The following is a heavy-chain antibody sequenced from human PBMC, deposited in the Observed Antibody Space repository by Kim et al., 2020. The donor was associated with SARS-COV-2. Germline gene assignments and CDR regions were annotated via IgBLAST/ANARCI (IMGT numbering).Heavy chain of an antibody. Sequence: DSVKGRFTISRDNSKNTLYLQMNSLRAEDTAVYYCVKTPSRSGYDYYFDYWGQGTLVTVSS. D-gene: IGHD5-12*01. V-gene: IGHV3-23*01. J-gene: IGHJ4*02. CDR3: VKTPSRSGYDYYFDY.